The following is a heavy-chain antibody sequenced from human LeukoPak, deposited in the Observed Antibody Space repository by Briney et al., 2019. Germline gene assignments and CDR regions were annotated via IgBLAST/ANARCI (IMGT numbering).Heavy chain of an antibody. CDR3: ARVYGDYALDF. V-gene: IGHV3-21*01. CDR1: GFTFSRYS. CDR2: ISSSSTYI. D-gene: IGHD4-17*01. Sequence: GGSLRLSCAASGFTFSRYSMDWVRQAPGKGLEWVSSISSSSTYIDYADSVKGRFTISRHNARNSLYLQMNSLRAEDTAVYYCARVYGDYALDFWGQGTLVTVSS. J-gene: IGHJ4*02.